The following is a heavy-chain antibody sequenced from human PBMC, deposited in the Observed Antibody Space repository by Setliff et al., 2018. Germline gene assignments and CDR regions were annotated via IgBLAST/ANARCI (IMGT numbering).Heavy chain of an antibody. D-gene: IGHD2-21*02. Sequence: GSLRLSCAASGFTFNNFAMHWVRQAPGKGLEWVAVIWYDGSSKFYGDSVKGRFTISRDNSKNTLYLQMDSLRAEDTAVYYCARNWVTAQHYYYGMDVWGQGTTVTVSS. CDR2: IWYDGSSK. CDR1: GFTFNNFA. CDR3: ARNWVTAQHYYYGMDV. V-gene: IGHV3-33*01. J-gene: IGHJ6*02.